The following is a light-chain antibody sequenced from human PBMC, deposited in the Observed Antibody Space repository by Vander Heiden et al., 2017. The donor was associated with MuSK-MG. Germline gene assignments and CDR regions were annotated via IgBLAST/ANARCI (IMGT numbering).Light chain of an antibody. Sequence: QSALTQPASVSGSPGPSITISCTGTSSDIGGYNYVSWYQQPPGKAPKLMIYEVSKRPAGVSNRFSGSKSGNTASLTISGRQAEDEADYYCSSDTSSSIVVFGGGTKLTVL. J-gene: IGLJ2*01. CDR2: EVS. CDR3: SSDTSSSIVV. CDR1: SSDIGGYNY. V-gene: IGLV2-14*01.